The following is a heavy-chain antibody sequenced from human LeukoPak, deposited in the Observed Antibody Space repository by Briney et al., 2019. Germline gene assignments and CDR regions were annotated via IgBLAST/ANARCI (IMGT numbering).Heavy chain of an antibody. CDR2: IIPIFGTA. V-gene: IGHV1-69*01. CDR3: AGGLHSGYDAYCSGGSCYLADAFDI. Sequence: SVKVSCKASGGTFSSYAISWVRQAPGQGLEWMGGIIPIFGTANYAQKFQGRVTITADESTSTAYTELSSLRSEDTAVYYCAGGLHSGYDAYCSGGSCYLADAFDIWGQGTMVTVSS. D-gene: IGHD2-15*01. J-gene: IGHJ3*02. CDR1: GGTFSSYA.